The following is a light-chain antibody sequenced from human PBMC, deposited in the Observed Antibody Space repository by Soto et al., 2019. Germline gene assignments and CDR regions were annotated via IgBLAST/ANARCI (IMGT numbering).Light chain of an antibody. Sequence: QPVLTQPPSMSAAPGHKVTISCSGSSSNIGNNYVSWYQQLPGTAPKLLIYENNKRPSGIPDRFSGSKSGTSATLGITGLQTGDEADYYCGTWDSSMSAGGVFGTGTKVTVL. J-gene: IGLJ1*01. V-gene: IGLV1-51*02. CDR2: ENN. CDR3: GTWDSSMSAGGV. CDR1: SSNIGNNY.